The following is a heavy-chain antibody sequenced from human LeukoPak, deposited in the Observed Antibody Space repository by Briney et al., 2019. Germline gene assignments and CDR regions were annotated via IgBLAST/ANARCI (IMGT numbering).Heavy chain of an antibody. CDR3: ARWYYDFWSGYYLLDY. V-gene: IGHV3-48*03. J-gene: IGHJ4*02. D-gene: IGHD3-3*01. CDR2: ISSSGSTI. CDR1: GFTFSTYE. Sequence: GGSLRLSCAASGFTFSTYEMNWVRQAPGKGLEWVSYISSSGSTIYYADSVKGRFTISRDNAKNSLYLQMNSLRAEDTAFYYCARWYYDFWSGYYLLDYLGQGSLVTVSS.